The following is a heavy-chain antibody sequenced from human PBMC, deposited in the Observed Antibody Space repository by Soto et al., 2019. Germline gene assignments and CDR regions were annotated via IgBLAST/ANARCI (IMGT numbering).Heavy chain of an antibody. J-gene: IGHJ6*02. V-gene: IGHV1-69*06. Sequence: VQLVQSGAEVKKPGSSVKVSCKASGGTFSSYAISWVRQAPGQGLEWMGGIIPIFGTAKFAQRFQGRVTITADKSTSTVYMELSSLRSDDTAVYYCANAGAGIGAPTYHYYGMDVWGQGTTVTVSS. CDR2: IIPIFGTA. D-gene: IGHD6-13*01. CDR3: ANAGAGIGAPTYHYYGMDV. CDR1: GGTFSSYA.